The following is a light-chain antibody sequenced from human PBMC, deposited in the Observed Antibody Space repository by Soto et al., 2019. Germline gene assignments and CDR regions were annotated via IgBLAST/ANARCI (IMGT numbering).Light chain of an antibody. Sequence: EIVMTQSPATLSVSPGERATLSCRASQSVSSKLAWYHQKPGQAPRLLIFGASTRATGVPARFSGSGSGTEFTLTISSLQSEDFALYYCQQYNNWPPTFGQGTRLEIK. J-gene: IGKJ5*01. CDR1: QSVSSK. CDR3: QQYNNWPPT. CDR2: GAS. V-gene: IGKV3-15*01.